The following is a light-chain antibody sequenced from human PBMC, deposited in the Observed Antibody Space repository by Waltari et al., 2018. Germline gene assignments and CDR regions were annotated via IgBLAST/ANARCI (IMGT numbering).Light chain of an antibody. CDR2: NNN. CDR3: AAPGV. J-gene: IGLJ3*02. V-gene: IGLV1-47*01. CDR1: SSNIGSNF. Sequence: QSVLTQPPSASGTPGQRVTISCSGSSSNIGSNFVYWYQQLPGTAPKLLIDNNNQRPSGVPDRFSGSKSGTSASLAISGLRSEDEADYYCAAPGVFGGGTKLTVL.